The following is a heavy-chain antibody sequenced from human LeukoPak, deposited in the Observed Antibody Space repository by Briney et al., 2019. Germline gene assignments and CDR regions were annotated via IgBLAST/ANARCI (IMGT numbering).Heavy chain of an antibody. CDR1: GGTFSSYA. CDR3: ARDHYFNSGSYSPPYDY. J-gene: IGHJ4*02. Sequence: GASVKVSCKASGGTFSSYAICWVRQAPGQGLEWMGRIIPILGIANYAQKFQGRVTITADKSTSTAYMELSSLRSEDTAVYYCARDHYFNSGSYSPPYDYWGQGTLVTVSS. D-gene: IGHD1-26*01. V-gene: IGHV1-69*04. CDR2: IIPILGIA.